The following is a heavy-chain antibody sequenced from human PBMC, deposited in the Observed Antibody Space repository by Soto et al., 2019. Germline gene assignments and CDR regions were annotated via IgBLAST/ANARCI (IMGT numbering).Heavy chain of an antibody. J-gene: IGHJ4*02. D-gene: IGHD6-19*01. CDR1: GYTFTSYY. CDR3: ARDRGYSSGWYYFDY. CDR2: VNPSGGST. Sequence: ALMKVSCKASGYTFTSYYMHWLRQAPGQGLEWMGIVNPSGGSTSPAQKAQGRGTMTRDTSTSTAYMELSSLRSEDTAVYYCARDRGYSSGWYYFDYWGQGTLVTVCS. V-gene: IGHV1-46*01.